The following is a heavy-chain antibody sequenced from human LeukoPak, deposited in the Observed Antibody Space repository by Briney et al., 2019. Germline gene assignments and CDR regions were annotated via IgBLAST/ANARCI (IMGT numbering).Heavy chain of an antibody. J-gene: IGHJ4*02. CDR1: GFTFSSYA. V-gene: IGHV3-23*01. CDR2: ISGSGGST. D-gene: IGHD1-7*01. CDR3: AKGAADWHYDGATIDY. Sequence: TGGSLRLSCAASGFTFSSYAMSWVRQAPGKGLEWVSAISGSGGSTYYADSVKGRFTISRDNSKNTLYLQMNSLRAEDTAVYYCAKGAADWHYDGATIDYWGQGTLVTVSS.